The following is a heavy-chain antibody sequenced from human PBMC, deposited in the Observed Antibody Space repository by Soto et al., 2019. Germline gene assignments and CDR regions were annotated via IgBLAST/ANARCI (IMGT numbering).Heavy chain of an antibody. CDR1: GFTFSSYS. Sequence: VQLVESGGGLVKPGGSLRLSCAASGFTFSSYSMNWVRQAPGKGLEWVSSISSSSSYIYYADSVKGRFTISRDNAKNSLYLQMNSLRAEDTAVYYCARESYLYYYDSSGPPGGMDVWGQGTTVTVSS. V-gene: IGHV3-21*01. D-gene: IGHD3-22*01. J-gene: IGHJ6*02. CDR2: ISSSSSYI. CDR3: ARESYLYYYDSSGPPGGMDV.